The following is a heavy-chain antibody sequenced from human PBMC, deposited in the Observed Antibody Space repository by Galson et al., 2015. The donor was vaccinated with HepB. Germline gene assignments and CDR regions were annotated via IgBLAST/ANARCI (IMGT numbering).Heavy chain of an antibody. Sequence: SLRLSCAASGFTFSSYAMHWVRQAPGKGLEWVAVISYDGSNKYYADSVKGRFTISRDNSKNTLYLQMNSLRAEDTAVYYCARDIYLNSSSWCRWCFPVGGDYYYGMDVWGQGTTVTVSS. CDR1: GFTFSSYA. D-gene: IGHD6-13*01. CDR2: ISYDGSNK. V-gene: IGHV3-30-3*01. J-gene: IGHJ6*02. CDR3: ARDIYLNSSSWCRWCFPVGGDYYYGMDV.